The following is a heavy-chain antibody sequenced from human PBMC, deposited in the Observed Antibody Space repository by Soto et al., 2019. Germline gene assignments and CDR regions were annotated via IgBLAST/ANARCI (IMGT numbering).Heavy chain of an antibody. J-gene: IGHJ6*02. V-gene: IGHV4-31*03. CDR3: AGTYYDFWSGPLPHYYYYGMDV. CDR1: GGSLSSGGYY. CDR2: IYYSGST. D-gene: IGHD3-3*01. Sequence: LSLTCTVSGGSLSSGGYYWSWIRQHPGKGLEWVGYIYYSGSTYYNPSLKSRVTISVDTSKNQFSLKLSSVTAADTAVYYCAGTYYDFWSGPLPHYYYYGMDVWGQGTTVTVSS.